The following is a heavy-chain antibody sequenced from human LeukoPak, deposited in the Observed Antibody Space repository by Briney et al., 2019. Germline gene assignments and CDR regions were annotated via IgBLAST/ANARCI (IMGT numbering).Heavy chain of an antibody. J-gene: IGHJ4*02. Sequence: GGALRLSCAASGFTFNYFGMHWVRQAPGRGLDWVAIILYDGSKKLYADSVKGRFTISRDNSKNTLYLQMNSLRVEDTAVYYCVRDADTSGYYSYFDHWGQGTLVTVSS. CDR3: VRDADTSGYYSYFDH. D-gene: IGHD3-22*01. CDR1: GFTFNYFG. V-gene: IGHV3-30*03. CDR2: ILYDGSKK.